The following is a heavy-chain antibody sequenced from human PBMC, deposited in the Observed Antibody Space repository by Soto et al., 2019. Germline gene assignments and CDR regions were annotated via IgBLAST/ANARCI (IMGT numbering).Heavy chain of an antibody. CDR1: GGTFSSYA. J-gene: IGHJ5*02. V-gene: IGHV1-69*12. D-gene: IGHD2-15*01. CDR3: AREVVVAATGWFDP. Sequence: QVQLVQSGAEVKKPGSSVKVSCKASGGTFSSYAISWVRQAPGQGLEWMGGIIPIFGTANYAQKFQGRVTITADESTSTAYMERSSMRSEDTAVYYCAREVVVAATGWFDPWGQGTLVTGSS. CDR2: IIPIFGTA.